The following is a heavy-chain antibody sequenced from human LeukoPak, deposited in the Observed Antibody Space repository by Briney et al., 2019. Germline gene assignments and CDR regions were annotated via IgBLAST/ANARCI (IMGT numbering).Heavy chain of an antibody. J-gene: IGHJ4*02. CDR1: GFTFSSYA. CDR2: ISGSGGST. D-gene: IGHD6-19*01. CDR3: AKDPSIAVAGLFDY. V-gene: IGHV3-23*01. Sequence: PGGSLRLSRAASGFTFSSYAMSWVRQAPGKGLEWVSAISGSGGSTYYADSVKGRFTISRDNSKNTLYLQMNSLRAEDTAVYYCAKDPSIAVAGLFDYWGQGTLVTVSS.